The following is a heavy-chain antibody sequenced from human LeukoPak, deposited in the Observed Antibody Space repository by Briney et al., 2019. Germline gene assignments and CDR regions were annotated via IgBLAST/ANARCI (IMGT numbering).Heavy chain of an antibody. V-gene: IGHV3-30*02. D-gene: IGHD6-19*01. CDR1: GFTFSSYG. CDR2: IRYDGSNK. CDR3: AKAGYSSGWYDY. J-gene: IGHJ4*02. Sequence: GGSLRLSCAASGFTFSSYGMHGVRQAPGKGLEWVAFIRYDGSNKYYADSVKGRFPISRDNSKTTLYLQMTSLRAEDTAVYYGAKAGYSSGWYDYWGQGTLVTVSS.